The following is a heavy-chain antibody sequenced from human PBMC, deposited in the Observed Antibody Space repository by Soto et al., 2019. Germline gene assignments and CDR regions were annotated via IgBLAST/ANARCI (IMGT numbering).Heavy chain of an antibody. V-gene: IGHV4-34*01. CDR2: INHSGST. CDR3: AREGRGDRYYYYMDV. Sequence: SETLSLTCTVSGGSISSYYWSWIRQPPGKGLEWIGEINHSGSTNYNPSLKSRVTISVDTSKNQFSLKLSSVTAADTAVYYCAREGRGDRYYYYMDVWGKGTTVTVSS. CDR1: GGSISSYY. D-gene: IGHD5-12*01. J-gene: IGHJ6*03.